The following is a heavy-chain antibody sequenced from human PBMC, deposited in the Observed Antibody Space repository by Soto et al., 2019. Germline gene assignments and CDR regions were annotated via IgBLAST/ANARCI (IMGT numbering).Heavy chain of an antibody. V-gene: IGHV3-30*14. J-gene: IGHJ4*02. CDR3: VKGEYYYDGSAYYPFDY. D-gene: IGHD3-22*01. CDR2: TSFDGSLK. Sequence: GSLRLSCAASGFTFTSYAIHWVRQAPGKGLEWVAVTSFDGSLKYYADSVKGRFTISRDNSKNTAYLQMSSLRPEDTAVYYCVKGEYYYDGSAYYPFDYWGQGRMVTVSS. CDR1: GFTFTSYA.